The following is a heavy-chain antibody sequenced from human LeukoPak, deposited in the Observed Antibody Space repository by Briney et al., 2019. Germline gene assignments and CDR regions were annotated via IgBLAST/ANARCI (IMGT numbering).Heavy chain of an antibody. CDR2: INTSGST. J-gene: IGHJ3*02. CDR1: SGSISSYY. V-gene: IGHV4-4*07. D-gene: IGHD3-16*01. Sequence: WETLSLTCTVSSGSISSYYWSCIRQPAGKGREWIVRINTSGSTNYNPSLKSRVTMSVDTSKNQFTRKVSSVTAADTTVYYCARGNKEYYPDAFDIWGEGTMVTVSS. CDR3: ARGNKEYYPDAFDI.